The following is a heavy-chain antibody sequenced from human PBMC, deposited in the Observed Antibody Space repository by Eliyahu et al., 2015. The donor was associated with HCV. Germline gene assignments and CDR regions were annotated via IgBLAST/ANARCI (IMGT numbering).Heavy chain of an antibody. D-gene: IGHD6-13*01. CDR3: ARDFGIAAAGVYYYYGMDV. V-gene: IGHV4-31*03. J-gene: IGHJ6*02. CDR2: IYYSGST. CDR1: GGSISRGGYY. Sequence: QVQLQESGPGLVKPSQTLSLTCXVSGGSISRGGYYWSWIRQHPGKGLEWIGYIYYSGSTYYNPSLKSRVTISVDTSKNQFSLKLSSVTAADTAVYYCARDFGIAAAGVYYYYGMDVWGQGTTVTVSS.